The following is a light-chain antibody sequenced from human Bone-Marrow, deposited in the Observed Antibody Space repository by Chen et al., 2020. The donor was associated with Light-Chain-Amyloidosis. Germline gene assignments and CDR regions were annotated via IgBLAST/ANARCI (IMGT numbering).Light chain of an antibody. CDR2: RDT. CDR1: ELPTKH. CDR3: RAADSRGTYEVR. Sequence: SYEMTQPPAVSVSPGQTARITCSGDELPTKHAYWYQQKKGQAPVMVIHRDTERPSGISERFAGPLSGRTATLAMSGDQTSDAAYSPCRAADSRGTYEVRVGGGTKLTVL. J-gene: IGLJ2*01. V-gene: IGLV3-25*03.